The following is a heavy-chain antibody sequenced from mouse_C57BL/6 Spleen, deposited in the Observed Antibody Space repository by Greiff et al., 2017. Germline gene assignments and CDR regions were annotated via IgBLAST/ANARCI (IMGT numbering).Heavy chain of an antibody. CDR3: ARHEGGYGSSYWYFDV. Sequence: QVQLQQSGAELVKPGASVKLSCKASGYTFTEYTIHWVKQRSGQGLEWIGVFYPGSGSIKYNEKFKDKATLTADKSSSTVYMVLSRLTSEDSAVYFCARHEGGYGSSYWYFDVWGTGTTVTVSS. J-gene: IGHJ1*03. D-gene: IGHD1-1*01. CDR2: FYPGSGSI. V-gene: IGHV1-62-2*01. CDR1: GYTFTEYT.